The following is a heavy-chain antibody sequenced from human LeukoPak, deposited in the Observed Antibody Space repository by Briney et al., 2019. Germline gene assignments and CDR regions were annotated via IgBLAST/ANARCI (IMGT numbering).Heavy chain of an antibody. CDR2: ISSSGST. V-gene: IGHV4-61*02. Sequence: PSETLSLTCTVSGDSISSGDYYWSWIRQPAGKGLEWIGRISSSGSTNYNPSLKSRVTISVDTSKNQFSLKLSSVTAADTAVYYCARGAYYGSGSYSSDYWGQGTLVTVSS. J-gene: IGHJ4*02. D-gene: IGHD3-10*01. CDR3: ARGAYYGSGSYSSDY. CDR1: GDSISSGDYY.